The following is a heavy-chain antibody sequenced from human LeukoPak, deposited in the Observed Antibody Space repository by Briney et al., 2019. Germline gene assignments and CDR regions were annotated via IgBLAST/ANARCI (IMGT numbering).Heavy chain of an antibody. CDR2: IYYSGST. V-gene: IGHV4-31*03. CDR1: GGSISSGGYY. Sequence: SETLSLTYTVSGGSISSGGYYWSWIRQHPGKGLEWIGYIYYSGSTYYNPSLKSRVTISVDTSKNQFSLKLSSVTAADTAVYYCARDLALGGAFDIWGQGTMVTVSS. J-gene: IGHJ3*02. D-gene: IGHD3-10*01. CDR3: ARDLALGGAFDI.